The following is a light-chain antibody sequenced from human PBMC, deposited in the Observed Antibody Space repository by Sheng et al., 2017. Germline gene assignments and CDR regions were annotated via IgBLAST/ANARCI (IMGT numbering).Light chain of an antibody. V-gene: IGLV1-47*02. CDR2: SDN. CDR3: AVWDDSLSGYV. CDR1: SSNIGSNY. Sequence: QSVLTQSPSASGTPGQRVTISCSGSSSNIGSNYVYWYQQFPGTAPKLLLYSDNQRPSGVPDRFSGSQSGTSASLAISGLRSEDEADYHCAVWDDSLSGYVFGTGTKVTVL. J-gene: IGLJ1*01.